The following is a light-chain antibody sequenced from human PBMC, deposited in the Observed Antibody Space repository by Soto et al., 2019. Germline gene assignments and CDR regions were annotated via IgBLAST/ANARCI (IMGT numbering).Light chain of an antibody. CDR1: SSDVGGYNY. V-gene: IGLV2-14*03. CDR3: SSYTSSFLYV. J-gene: IGLJ1*01. CDR2: DVS. Sequence: QSVLTQPASVSGSPGQSITISCTGTSSDVGGYNYVSWYQQHPGKAPKLMIYDVSNRPSGVSNRFSGSKSGNTASLTISGLQAEDEADYYCSSYTSSFLYVFGYGTKVTVL.